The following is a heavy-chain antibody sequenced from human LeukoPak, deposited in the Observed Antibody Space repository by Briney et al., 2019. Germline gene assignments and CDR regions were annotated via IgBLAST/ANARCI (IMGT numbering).Heavy chain of an antibody. Sequence: SETLSLTCTVSGGSISTYYWSWVRQPAGKGLEWIGRIHTSVSVDYNPSLKSRVTMSVDTSKKQFSLTLRSVTAADTAMYYCAREGSMTARPFVSIDYWGQGTLVTVSS. CDR3: AREGSMTARPFVSIDY. CDR1: GGSISTYY. CDR2: IHTSVSV. D-gene: IGHD6-6*01. J-gene: IGHJ4*02. V-gene: IGHV4-4*07.